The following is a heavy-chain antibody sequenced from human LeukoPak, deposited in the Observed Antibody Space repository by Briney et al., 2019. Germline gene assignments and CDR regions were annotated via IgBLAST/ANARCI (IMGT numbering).Heavy chain of an antibody. CDR1: GGSISSYY. Sequence: PSETLSLTCTVSGGSISSYYWSWIRQPPGEGLEWIGYIYYSGSTNYNPSLKGRVTISVDTSKNQFSLKLSSVTAADTAVYYCARDVGATYDFYFDYWGQGTLVTVSS. CDR2: IYYSGST. J-gene: IGHJ4*02. V-gene: IGHV4-59*01. CDR3: ARDVGATYDFYFDY. D-gene: IGHD1-26*01.